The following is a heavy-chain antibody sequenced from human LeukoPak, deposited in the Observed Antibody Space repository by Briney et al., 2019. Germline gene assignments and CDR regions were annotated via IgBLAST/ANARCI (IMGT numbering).Heavy chain of an antibody. D-gene: IGHD2-21*02. CDR2: ITSSSTYV. CDR3: VRDRDWAFDY. V-gene: IGHV3-21*01. J-gene: IGHJ4*02. Sequence: AGGSLRLSCEASEFTFSNYNMNWVRQAPGQRLEWVSSITSSSTYVFYADSVKGRFTFSRDNSKNTVYLQMNSLRPEDTAVYYCVRDRDWAFDYWGQGSLVTVSS. CDR1: EFTFSNYN.